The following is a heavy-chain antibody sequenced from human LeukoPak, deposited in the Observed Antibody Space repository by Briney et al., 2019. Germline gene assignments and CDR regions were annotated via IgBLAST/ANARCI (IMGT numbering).Heavy chain of an antibody. V-gene: IGHV4-4*09. CDR2: IYTSGST. D-gene: IGHD5-18*01. CDR1: GGSISSYY. J-gene: IGHJ6*03. Sequence: SETLSLTCTVSGGSISSYYWTWIRQPPGKGLEWIGYIYTSGSTNYNPSLKSRVTISVDTSKNQFSLKLSSVTAADTAVYYCAAGRGYSYGQKGGYYYYMDVWGKGTTVTVSS. CDR3: AAGRGYSYGQKGGYYYYMDV.